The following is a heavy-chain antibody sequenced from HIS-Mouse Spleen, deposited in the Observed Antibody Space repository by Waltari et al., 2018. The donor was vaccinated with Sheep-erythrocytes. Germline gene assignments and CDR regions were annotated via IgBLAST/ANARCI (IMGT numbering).Heavy chain of an antibody. V-gene: IGHV4-34*01. CDR2: INHSGRT. J-gene: IGHJ4*02. Sequence: QVQLQQWGAGLLKPSETLSLTCAVYGGSFSGYYWSWIRQPPGKGLEWIGEINHSGRTNGNPSLKSRVTISVDTAKNQFSLKLSSVTAADTAVYYCARGGRRTGFDYWGQGTLVTVSS. CDR1: GGSFSGYY. CDR3: ARGGRRTGFDY. D-gene: IGHD3-9*01.